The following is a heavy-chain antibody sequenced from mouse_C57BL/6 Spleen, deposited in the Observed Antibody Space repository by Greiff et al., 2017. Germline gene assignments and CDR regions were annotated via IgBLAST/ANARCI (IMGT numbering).Heavy chain of an antibody. CDR3: TSTVA. Sequence: QVHVKQSGAELVRPGASVTLSCKASGYTFTDYEMHWVKQTPVHGLEWIGAIDPETGGTAYNQKFKGKAILTADKSSSTAYMELRSLTSEDSAVYYCTSTVAWGQGTTLTVSS. CDR1: GYTFTDYE. J-gene: IGHJ2*01. V-gene: IGHV1-15*01. CDR2: IDPETGGT. D-gene: IGHD1-1*01.